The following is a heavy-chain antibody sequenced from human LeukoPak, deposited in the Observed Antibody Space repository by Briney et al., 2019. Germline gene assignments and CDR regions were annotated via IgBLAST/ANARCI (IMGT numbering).Heavy chain of an antibody. V-gene: IGHV4-34*01. CDR2: INHSGST. CDR1: GGSFSGHY. CDR3: ARAVYYDYVWGSYRYLGAFDI. D-gene: IGHD3-16*02. Sequence: PSETLSLTCAVYGGSFSGHYWSWIRQPPGKGLEWIGEINHSGSTNYNPSLKSRVTISVDTSKNQFSLKLSSVTAADTAVYYCARAVYYDYVWGSYRYLGAFDIWGQGTMVTVSS. J-gene: IGHJ3*02.